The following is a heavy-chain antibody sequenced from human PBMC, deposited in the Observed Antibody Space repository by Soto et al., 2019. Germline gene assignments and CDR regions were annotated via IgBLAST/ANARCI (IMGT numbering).Heavy chain of an antibody. CDR1: GFTFSSYS. J-gene: IGHJ6*02. V-gene: IGHV3-48*02. CDR2: ISSSSTI. Sequence: PGGSLRLSCAASGFTFSSYSMNWVRQAPGKGLEWVSYISSSSTIYYADSVKGRFTTSRDNAKNSLYLQMNSLRDEDTAVYYCARVLRKWLVRWNYYGMDVWGQGTTVTVSS. CDR3: ARVLRKWLVRWNYYGMDV. D-gene: IGHD6-19*01.